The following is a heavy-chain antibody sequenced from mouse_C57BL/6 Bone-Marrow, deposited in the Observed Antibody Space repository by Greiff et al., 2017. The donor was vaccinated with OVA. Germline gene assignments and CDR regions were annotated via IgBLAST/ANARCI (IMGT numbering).Heavy chain of an antibody. Sequence: SVAELVRPGASVKLSCTASGFNIKNTYMHWVKQRPEQGLEWIGRIDPANGNTKYAPKFQGKATITADTSSNTAYLQLSSLTSEDTAIYYCALYYGSSLYYFDYWGQGTTLTVSS. CDR2: IDPANGNT. J-gene: IGHJ2*01. V-gene: IGHV14-3*01. D-gene: IGHD1-1*01. CDR3: ALYYGSSLYYFDY. CDR1: GFNIKNTY.